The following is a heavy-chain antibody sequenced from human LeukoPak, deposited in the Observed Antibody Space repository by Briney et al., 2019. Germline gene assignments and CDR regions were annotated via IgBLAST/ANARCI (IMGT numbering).Heavy chain of an antibody. CDR3: ARVGVDYDYVWGSYPLDY. D-gene: IGHD3-16*02. J-gene: IGHJ4*02. Sequence: ASVKVSCKASGYTFTSYYMHWVRQAPGQGLEWMGIINPSGGSTSYAQKFQGRVTMTRDTSTSTVYMELSSLRSEDTAVYYCARVGVDYDYVWGSYPLDYWGQGTLVTVSS. CDR2: INPSGGST. CDR1: GYTFTSYY. V-gene: IGHV1-46*01.